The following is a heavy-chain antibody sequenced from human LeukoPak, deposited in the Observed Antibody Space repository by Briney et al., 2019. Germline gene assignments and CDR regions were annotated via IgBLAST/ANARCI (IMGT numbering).Heavy chain of an antibody. Sequence: SETLSLTCTVSGGSIRSYYWSWIRQPPGKGLEWIGYIYYSGSTNYNPSLKSRVTISVDTSKNQFSLKLSAVTAADTAVYYCARVNDRELGYYYYGMDVWGQGTTVTISS. D-gene: IGHD1-1*01. CDR2: IYYSGST. CDR1: GGSIRSYY. J-gene: IGHJ6*02. V-gene: IGHV4-59*01. CDR3: ARVNDRELGYYYYGMDV.